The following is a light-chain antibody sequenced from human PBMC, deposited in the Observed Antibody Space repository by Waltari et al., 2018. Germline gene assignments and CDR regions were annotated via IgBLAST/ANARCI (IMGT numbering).Light chain of an antibody. CDR3: MQARQTPFT. J-gene: IGKJ2*01. CDR1: QSLRHLNGYNY. Sequence: EIVMTQSPLSLPVTPGQPASISCRASQSLRHLNGYNYLDWSLQKPGQSPKLLIYLGSSRASGVPGRFSGSGSGTDFTLLISRVEADDVGVYYCMQARQTPFTFGQGTKLEI. CDR2: LGS. V-gene: IGKV2-28*01.